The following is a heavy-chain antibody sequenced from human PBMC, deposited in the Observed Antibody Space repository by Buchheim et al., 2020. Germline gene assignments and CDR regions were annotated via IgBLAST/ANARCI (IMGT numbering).Heavy chain of an antibody. CDR3: TRDPGGSSGWSTPYYFDY. CDR1: GFTFSSYG. J-gene: IGHJ4*02. D-gene: IGHD6-19*01. CDR2: IRSKAFGGTT. V-gene: IGHV3-49*04. Sequence: VQLVESGGGVVQPGRSLRLSCAASGFTFSSYGMHWVRQAPGKGLEWVSFIRSKAFGGTTEYAASVKGRFTVSRDDSKSIAYLQMNSLKTEDTGVYYCTRDPGGSSGWSTPYYFDYWGQGTL.